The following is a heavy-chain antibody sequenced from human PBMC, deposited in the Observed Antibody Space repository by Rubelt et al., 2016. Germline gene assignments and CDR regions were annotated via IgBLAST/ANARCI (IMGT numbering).Heavy chain of an antibody. J-gene: IGHJ6*02. CDR2: TSASGSYT. V-gene: IGHV3-11*06. Sequence: EQLVESGGGLVKPGGSLRLSCAASGFTFSDYYMSWIRQAPGKGLEWVAYTSASGSYTNYADSVEGRFTISRDNAKNSLYLQMNSLRDDDTAVYYCARANGMDVWGQGTTVTVSS. CDR1: GFTFSDYY. CDR3: ARANGMDV.